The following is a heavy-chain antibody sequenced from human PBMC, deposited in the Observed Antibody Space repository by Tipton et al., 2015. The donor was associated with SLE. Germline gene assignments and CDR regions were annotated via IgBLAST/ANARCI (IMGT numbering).Heavy chain of an antibody. CDR3: ATVEFADDY. D-gene: IGHD1-1*01. Sequence: TLSLTCAVNGGSLSGYYWVWIRQPPEKGLEWIGEINHSGSTNYNPSLKSRVTISVDTSKNHFSLKLSSVTAADTGIYYCATVEFADDYWGQGTLVTVSS. V-gene: IGHV4-34*01. CDR1: GGSLSGYY. CDR2: INHSGST. J-gene: IGHJ4*02.